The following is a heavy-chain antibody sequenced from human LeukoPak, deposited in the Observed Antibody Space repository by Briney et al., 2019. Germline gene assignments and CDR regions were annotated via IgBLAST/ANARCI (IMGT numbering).Heavy chain of an antibody. J-gene: IGHJ4*02. Sequence: ASVTVSCKASGYTFTNYGFSWVRQAPGQGLEWMGWISAYNDNTNYAQKLQGRVTMTTDTSTSTAYMELRSLRSDDTAVYYCARDSGSSGWYLRGSGFDYWGQGTLVTVSS. D-gene: IGHD6-19*01. CDR2: ISAYNDNT. V-gene: IGHV1-18*01. CDR1: GYTFTNYG. CDR3: ARDSGSSGWYLRGSGFDY.